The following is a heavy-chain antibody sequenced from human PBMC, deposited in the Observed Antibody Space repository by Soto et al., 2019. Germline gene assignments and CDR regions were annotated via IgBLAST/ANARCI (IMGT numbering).Heavy chain of an antibody. Sequence: SETLSLTCTVSGGSISSSSYYWGWIRQPPGKGLEWIGYIYYSGSTNYNPSLKSRVTISVDTSKNQFSLKLSSVTAADTAVYYCARGGCTNGVCYLGNWFDPWGQGTLVTVSS. D-gene: IGHD2-8*01. CDR1: GGSISSSSYY. V-gene: IGHV4-61*05. CDR3: ARGGCTNGVCYLGNWFDP. CDR2: IYYSGST. J-gene: IGHJ5*02.